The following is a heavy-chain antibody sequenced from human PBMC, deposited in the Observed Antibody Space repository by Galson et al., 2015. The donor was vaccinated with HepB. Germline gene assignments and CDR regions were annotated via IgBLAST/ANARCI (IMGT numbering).Heavy chain of an antibody. J-gene: IGHJ4*02. CDR3: ARLGDLSGYSSR. CDR2: IGSKAYNYAT. D-gene: IGHD6-13*01. CDR1: GFTFSGSA. Sequence: SLRLSCAASGFTFSGSAIHWVRQASGKGLEWVGRIGSKAYNYATAYTASVKGRFTISRDDSKNTAYLQMHSLKTADTAVYYCARLGDLSGYSSRWGQGTLVTVSS. V-gene: IGHV3-73*01.